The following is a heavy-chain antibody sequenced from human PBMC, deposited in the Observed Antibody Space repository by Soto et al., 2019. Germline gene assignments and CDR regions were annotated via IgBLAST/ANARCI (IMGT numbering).Heavy chain of an antibody. CDR1: GFTFSSYA. CDR2: ISYDGSNK. D-gene: IGHD3-10*01. J-gene: IGHJ6*02. V-gene: IGHV3-30-3*01. Sequence: GGSLRLSCAASGFTFSSYAMHWVRQAPGKGLEWVAVISYDGSNKYYADYVKGRFTISRDNSKSTLYLQMNSLRAEDTAVYYCARSHYYGSGSYGMDVWGQGTTVTVSS. CDR3: ARSHYYGSGSYGMDV.